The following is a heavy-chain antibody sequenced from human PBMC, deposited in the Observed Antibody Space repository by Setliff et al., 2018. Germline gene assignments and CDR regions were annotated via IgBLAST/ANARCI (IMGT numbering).Heavy chain of an antibody. J-gene: IGHJ4*02. D-gene: IGHD1-26*01. CDR3: ARGPRYSGSYYVNY. CDR2: IYTSGST. Sequence: SETPSLTCTVSGGSISSGSYYWSWIRQPAGKGLEWIGHIYTSGSTNYNPSLKSRVTISVDTSKNQFSLNLSSVTAADTAVYYCARGPRYSGSYYVNYWGQGTLVTVSS. V-gene: IGHV4-61*09. CDR1: GGSISSGSYY.